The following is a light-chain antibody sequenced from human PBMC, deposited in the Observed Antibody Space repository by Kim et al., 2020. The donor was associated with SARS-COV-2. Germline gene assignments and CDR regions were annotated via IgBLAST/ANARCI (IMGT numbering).Light chain of an antibody. CDR2: SFN. CDR1: TSNIGKNY. J-gene: IGLJ3*02. CDR3: AAWDVNLSGWV. Sequence: QSVLTQSPSASATPGQKVTISCSGGTSNIGKNYVHWFYQLPGAAPKVLIYSFNQRPSGVPDRFTGSKSGTSASLAISGVRAEDEAFYYCAAWDVNLSGWVFGGGTQLTVL. V-gene: IGLV1-47*02.